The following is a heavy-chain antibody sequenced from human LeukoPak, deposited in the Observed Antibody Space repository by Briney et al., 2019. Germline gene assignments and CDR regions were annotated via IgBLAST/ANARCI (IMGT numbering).Heavy chain of an antibody. CDR1: GASFNDYY. Sequence: PSETLSLTCAVCGASFNDYYWSWIRHSPTKGLEWIGEVNNSGSAKYNPSLKSRVTISADKSKNQFFLRLSPVAAADSGVYYCARERASNNHDNWFDPWGQGTLVTVSS. CDR3: ARERASNNHDNWFDP. V-gene: IGHV4-34*01. J-gene: IGHJ5*02. CDR2: VNNSGSA.